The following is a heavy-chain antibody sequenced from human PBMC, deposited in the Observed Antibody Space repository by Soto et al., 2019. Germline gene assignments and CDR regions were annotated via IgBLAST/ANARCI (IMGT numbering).Heavy chain of an antibody. CDR1: GYTFTSYD. J-gene: IGHJ3*02. CDR2: MNPNSGNT. D-gene: IGHD3-9*01. V-gene: IGHV1-8*01. CDR3: ASLDTYYDILTGAPDAFDI. Sequence: ASVKVSCKASGYTFTSYDINWVRQATGQGLEWMGWMNPNSGNTGYAQKFQGRVTMTRNTSISTAYMELSSLRSEDTAVYYCASLDTYYDILTGAPDAFDIWGQGTMVTVPS.